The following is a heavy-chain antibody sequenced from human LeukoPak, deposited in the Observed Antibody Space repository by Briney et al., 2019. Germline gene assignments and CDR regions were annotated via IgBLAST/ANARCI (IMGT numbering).Heavy chain of an antibody. Sequence: GGSLRLSCAASGFTFDDYAMHWVRQAPGKGLEWVSGISWNSGSIGYADSVKGRFTISRDNAKNSLYLRMNSLRAEDTALYYCAKAIMVRGVIISDWGQGTMVTVSS. CDR1: GFTFDDYA. CDR3: AKAIMVRGVIISD. J-gene: IGHJ4*02. CDR2: ISWNSGSI. D-gene: IGHD3-10*01. V-gene: IGHV3-9*01.